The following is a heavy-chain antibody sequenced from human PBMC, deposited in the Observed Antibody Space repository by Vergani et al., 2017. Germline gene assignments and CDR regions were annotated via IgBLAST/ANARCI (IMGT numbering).Heavy chain of an antibody. CDR1: GGSISSYY. CDR3: ARWGLVVVPQVDAFDI. D-gene: IGHD2-2*01. J-gene: IGHJ3*02. Sequence: QVQLQESGPGLVKPSETLSLTCTVSGGSISSYYWSWIRQPAGKGLEWIGRIYTSGSTNYNPSLKSRVTISVDRSKNHFSLKLSSVTAADTAVYYCARWGLVVVPQVDAFDIWGQGTMVTVSS. CDR2: IYTSGST. V-gene: IGHV4-4*07.